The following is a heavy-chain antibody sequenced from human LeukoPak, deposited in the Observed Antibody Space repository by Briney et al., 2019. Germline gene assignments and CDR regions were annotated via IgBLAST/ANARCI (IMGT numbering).Heavy chain of an antibody. J-gene: IGHJ4*02. CDR2: IYYSGST. CDR3: ARLRGTYYWYFDY. D-gene: IGHD1-26*01. CDR1: GGSLISDNFY. Sequence: SETLSLTCAVSGGSLISDNFYWGRIRQPPGKGLEWIGSIYYSGSTYYNPSLNSRVTISVDTSKNRFSLKLSSVTAADTAVYSCARLRGTYYWYFDYWGQGTLVTVSS. V-gene: IGHV4-39*01.